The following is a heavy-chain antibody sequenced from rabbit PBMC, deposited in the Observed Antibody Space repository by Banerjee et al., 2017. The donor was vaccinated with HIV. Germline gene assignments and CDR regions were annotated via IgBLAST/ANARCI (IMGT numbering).Heavy chain of an antibody. V-gene: IGHV1S40*01. J-gene: IGHJ4*01. CDR2: INTGDGST. CDR1: GFTLSSSYW. CDR3: ARGWITMTMNL. Sequence: QSLEESRGDLVKPGASLTLTCKASGFTLSSSYWIYWVRQAPGKGLEWIGCINTGDGSTYYASWAKGRFTISKTSSTTVTLQMTSLTAADTATYFCARGWITMTMNLWGQGTLVTVS. D-gene: IGHD2-1*01.